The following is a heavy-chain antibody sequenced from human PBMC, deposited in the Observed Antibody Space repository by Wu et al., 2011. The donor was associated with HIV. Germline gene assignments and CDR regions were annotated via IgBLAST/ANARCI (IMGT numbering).Heavy chain of an antibody. CDR1: GYTFTSYG. V-gene: IGHV1-18*01. J-gene: IGHJ4*02. Sequence: QVQLVQSGAEVKKPGASVKVSCKASGYTFTSYGISWVRQAPGQGLEWIGWISTYNGNTNFAQNLQGRVTLTTDTSTSTVYMEVRSLRSDDTAVYYCARDPPGYPYYFDYWAREPWSPS. CDR3: ARDPPGYPYYFDY. D-gene: IGHD3-16*01. CDR2: ISTYNGNT.